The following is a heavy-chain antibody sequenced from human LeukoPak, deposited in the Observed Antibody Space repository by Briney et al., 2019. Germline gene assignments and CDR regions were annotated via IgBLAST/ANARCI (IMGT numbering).Heavy chain of an antibody. D-gene: IGHD7-27*01. J-gene: IGHJ4*02. CDR1: GFTFSSYG. CDR2: ISYDGSNK. CDR3: ATRNKPGIPFDY. Sequence: GGSLRLSCAASGFTFSSYGMHWVRQAPGKGLEWVAVISYDGSNKYYADSVKGRFTISRDNSKNTLYLQMNSLRAEDTAVYYCATRNKPGIPFDYWGQGTLVTVSS. V-gene: IGHV3-30*03.